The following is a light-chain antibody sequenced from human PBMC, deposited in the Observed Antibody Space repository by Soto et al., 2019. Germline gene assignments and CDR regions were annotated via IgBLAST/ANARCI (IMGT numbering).Light chain of an antibody. V-gene: IGLV2-23*01. CDR2: EGS. CDR3: CSYAGSSTVV. J-gene: IGLJ2*01. Sequence: QSALTQPASVSGSPGQSITISCTGTSSDVGIYNLVSWYQQHPGKPPKIKIYEGSKRPSGVSNRFSGSKSGNTASLTISGLQAEDEADYYCCSYAGSSTVVFGGGTQLTVL. CDR1: SSDVGIYNL.